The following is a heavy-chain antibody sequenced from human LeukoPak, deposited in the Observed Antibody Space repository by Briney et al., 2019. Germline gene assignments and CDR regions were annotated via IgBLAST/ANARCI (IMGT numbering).Heavy chain of an antibody. J-gene: IGHJ3*02. D-gene: IGHD3-10*01. V-gene: IGHV1-69*05. CDR1: GGTFSSYA. CDR2: IIPIFGTA. CDR3: ALVWFGDTEAFDI. Sequence: SVKVSCKASGGTFSSYAISWLRQAPGQGLEWMGRIIPIFGTANYAQKFQGRVTITTDESTSTAYMELSSLRSEDTAVYYCALVWFGDTEAFDIWGQGTMVTVSS.